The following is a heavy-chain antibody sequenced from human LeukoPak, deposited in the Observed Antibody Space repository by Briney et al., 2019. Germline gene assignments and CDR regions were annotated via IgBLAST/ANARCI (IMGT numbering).Heavy chain of an antibody. CDR1: GYTFTSYG. CDR2: ISAYNGNT. J-gene: IGHJ4*02. Sequence: GASVKVSCKASGYTFTSYGISWVRQAPGQGPEWMGWISAYNGNTNYAQKLQGRVTMTTDTSTSTAYTELRSLRSEDTAVYYCAFRYCTGGSCPSPFDYWGQGTLITVSS. CDR3: AFRYCTGGSCPSPFDY. V-gene: IGHV1-18*01. D-gene: IGHD2-15*01.